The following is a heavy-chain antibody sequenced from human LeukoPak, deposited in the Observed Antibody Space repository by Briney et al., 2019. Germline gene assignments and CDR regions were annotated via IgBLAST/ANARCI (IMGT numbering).Heavy chain of an antibody. V-gene: IGHV4-34*01. CDR3: ARGSLRYFDWLRGAEYFQH. Sequence: SETLSLTCAVYGGSFSGYYWSWIRQPPGKGLEWIGEINHSGSTNYNPSLKSRVTLSVDTSKNQFSLKLSSVTAADTAVYYCARGSLRYFDWLRGAEYFQHWGQGTLVTVSS. J-gene: IGHJ1*01. CDR1: GGSFSGYY. CDR2: INHSGST. D-gene: IGHD3-9*01.